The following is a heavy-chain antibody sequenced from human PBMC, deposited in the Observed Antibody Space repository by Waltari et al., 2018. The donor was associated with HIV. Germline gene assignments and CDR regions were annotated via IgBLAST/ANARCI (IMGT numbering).Heavy chain of an antibody. CDR3: ARDTLNFYFGLDV. D-gene: IGHD2-15*01. J-gene: IGHJ6*02. CDR1: DCTFSRCA. Sequence: EQLVESGGGLVHPGGSLRRSCAASDCTFSRCAVTWVRQAPGKGLEWIAYISSESTNIQYADSVKGRFTVSRDNAEESLYLEMNSLRDEDTAVYYCARDTLNFYFGLDVWGQGTTVTVSS. V-gene: IGHV3-48*02. CDR2: ISSESTNI.